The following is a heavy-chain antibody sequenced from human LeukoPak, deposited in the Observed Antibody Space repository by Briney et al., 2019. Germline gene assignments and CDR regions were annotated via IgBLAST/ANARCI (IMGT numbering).Heavy chain of an antibody. V-gene: IGHV4-34*01. CDR3: ARGYFSSNWFDP. J-gene: IGHJ5*02. Sequence: PSETLSLTCAVYGGSFSGYYWSWIRQPPGKGLEWIGEINHSGSTNYNPSLKSRATISVDTSKNQFSLKLSSVTAADTAVYYCARGYFSSNWFDPWGQGTLVTVSS. CDR2: INHSGST. D-gene: IGHD3-3*01. CDR1: GGSFSGYY.